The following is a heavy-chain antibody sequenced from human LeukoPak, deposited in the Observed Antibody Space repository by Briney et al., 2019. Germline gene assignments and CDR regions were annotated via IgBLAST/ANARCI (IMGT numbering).Heavy chain of an antibody. Sequence: SQTLSLTCAISGDSVSTNSAAWNWIRQSPSRGLEWLGRTYYRSKWYNEYAVSVRSRITIDADTSKNQFSVHLNSVTPEDTAVYYCARDLWGFDYWGQGTLVTISS. V-gene: IGHV6-1*01. CDR2: TYYRSKWYN. CDR1: GDSVSTNSAA. J-gene: IGHJ4*02. CDR3: ARDLWGFDY. D-gene: IGHD7-27*01.